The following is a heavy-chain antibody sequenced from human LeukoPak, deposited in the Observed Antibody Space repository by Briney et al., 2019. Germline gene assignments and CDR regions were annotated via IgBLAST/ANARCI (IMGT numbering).Heavy chain of an antibody. D-gene: IGHD4-11*01. V-gene: IGHV1-2*02. CDR1: RYTFNGLY. CDR2: INPNSGGT. Sequence: ASVTVSCKASRYTFNGLYLHWVRPPPGQGLEWMGWINPNSGGTNYAQKFQGRVTMTRDTSISTAYMELSRLRSDDTAVYYCARWMATVTTPDYWGQGTLVTVSS. CDR3: ARWMATVTTPDY. J-gene: IGHJ4*02.